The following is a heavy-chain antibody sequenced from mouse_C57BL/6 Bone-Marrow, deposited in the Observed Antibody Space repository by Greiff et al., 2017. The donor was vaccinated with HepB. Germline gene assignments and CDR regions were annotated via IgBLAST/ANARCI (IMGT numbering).Heavy chain of an antibody. CDR2: INPNYGTT. CDR1: GYSFTDYN. Sequence: VQLQQSGPELVKPGASVKISCKASGYSFTDYNMNWVKQSNGKSLEWIGVINPNYGTTSYNQKFKGKATLTVDQSSSTAYMQLNSLTSEDSAVYYCAKRRLRRGYYYAMDYWGQGTSVTVSS. J-gene: IGHJ4*01. D-gene: IGHD2-4*01. V-gene: IGHV1-39*01. CDR3: AKRRLRRGYYYAMDY.